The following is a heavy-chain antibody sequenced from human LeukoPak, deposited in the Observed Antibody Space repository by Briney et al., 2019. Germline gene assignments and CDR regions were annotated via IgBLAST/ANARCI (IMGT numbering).Heavy chain of an antibody. V-gene: IGHV4-59*01. CDR2: IYYSGST. D-gene: IGHD1-26*01. CDR3: ARDQGPYSGSSGFDY. J-gene: IGHJ4*02. Sequence: SETLSLTCTVSGGSISSYYWSWIRQPPGKGLEWIGYIYYSGSTNYNPSLKSRVTISVDTSKNQFSLKLSSVTAADTAVYYCARDQGPYSGSSGFDYWGQGTLVTVSS. CDR1: GGSISSYY.